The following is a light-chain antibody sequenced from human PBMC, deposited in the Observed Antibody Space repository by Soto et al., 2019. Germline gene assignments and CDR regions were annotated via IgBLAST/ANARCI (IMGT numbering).Light chain of an antibody. CDR3: QQYNSWPPYT. CDR2: GAS. Sequence: EIVMTQSPATLSVSPGERATLSCRASQSVSSNLDWYQQKPGQAPRLLIYGASTRATGIPARFSVSGSGTEFTLTITSLQSEDFAVYYCQQYNSWPPYTFGQGTKLEIK. V-gene: IGKV3-15*01. J-gene: IGKJ2*01. CDR1: QSVSSN.